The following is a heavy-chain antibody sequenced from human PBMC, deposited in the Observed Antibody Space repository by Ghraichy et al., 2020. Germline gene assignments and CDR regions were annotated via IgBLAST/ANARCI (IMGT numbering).Heavy chain of an antibody. CDR1: GFSFSSYN. CDR3: ARASTVVRFYYYDGMDV. J-gene: IGHJ6*02. Sequence: GALRLSCVGSGFSFSSYNMNWVRQAPGKGLEWVSYITSTSRFISYADSVKGRFTVSRDNAQNSLSLQMKSLRGEDTAVYYCARASTVVRFYYYDGMDVWGQGTTVTVSS. CDR2: ITSTSRFI. D-gene: IGHD4-23*01. V-gene: IGHV3-48*01.